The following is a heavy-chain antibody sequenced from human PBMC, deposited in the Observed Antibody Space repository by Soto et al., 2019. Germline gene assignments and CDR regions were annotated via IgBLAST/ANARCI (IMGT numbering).Heavy chain of an antibody. Sequence: SVKVSCKASGFTFTSSAVQWVRQARGQRLEWIGWIVVGSGNTNYAQKFQERVTITRDMSTSTAYMELSSLRSEDTAVYYCAAATRGATGTDYYYGMDVWGQGTTVTVS. CDR2: IVVGSGNT. CDR1: GFTFTSSA. J-gene: IGHJ6*02. CDR3: AAATRGATGTDYYYGMDV. V-gene: IGHV1-58*01. D-gene: IGHD1-26*01.